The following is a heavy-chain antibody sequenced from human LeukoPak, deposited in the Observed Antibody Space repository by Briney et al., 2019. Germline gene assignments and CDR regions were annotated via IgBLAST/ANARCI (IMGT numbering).Heavy chain of an antibody. V-gene: IGHV1-18*01. CDR1: GYTFTSYG. D-gene: IGHD2/OR15-2a*01. CDR3: ATDFYRGLQFDY. CDR2: ISAYNGNT. J-gene: IGHJ4*02. Sequence: ASVKVSCKAPGYTFTSYGISWVRQAPGQGLEWMGWISAYNGNTNYAQELQGRVTMTEDTSTDTAYMELTSLRSEDTAVYYCATDFYRGLQFDYWGQGTLVIVSS.